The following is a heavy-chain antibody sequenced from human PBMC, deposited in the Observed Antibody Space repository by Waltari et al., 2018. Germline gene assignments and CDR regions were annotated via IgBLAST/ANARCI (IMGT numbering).Heavy chain of an antibody. CDR1: GGSISSSSYY. J-gene: IGHJ4*02. Sequence: QLQLQESGPGLVKPSETLSLTCPVSGGSISSSSYYWGWIRQPPGKGLEWIGSIYYSGSTYYNPSLKSRVTISVDTSKNQFSLKLSSVTAADTAVYYCARNRGVVVAASFDYWGQGTLVTVSS. CDR3: ARNRGVVVAASFDY. V-gene: IGHV4-39*07. CDR2: IYYSGST. D-gene: IGHD2-15*01.